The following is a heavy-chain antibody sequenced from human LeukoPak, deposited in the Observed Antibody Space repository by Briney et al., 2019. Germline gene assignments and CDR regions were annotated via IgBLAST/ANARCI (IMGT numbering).Heavy chain of an antibody. J-gene: IGHJ3*02. V-gene: IGHV1-69*05. Sequence: SVKVSCKASGGTFSSYAISWVRQAPGQGLEWMGGIIPIFGTANYAQKFQGRVTITTDESTSTAYMELSSLRSEDTAVYYCARDSDYEDDAFDIWGQGTMVTVSS. CDR3: ARDSDYEDDAFDI. CDR1: GGTFSSYA. CDR2: IIPIFGTA. D-gene: IGHD4-17*01.